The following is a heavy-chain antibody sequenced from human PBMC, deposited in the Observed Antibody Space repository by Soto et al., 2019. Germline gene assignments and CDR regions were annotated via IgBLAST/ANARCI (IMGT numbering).Heavy chain of an antibody. Sequence: QVQLVQSGAEVKKPGSSVKVSCKASGGTFSSYAISWVRQAPGQGLEWMGGIIPIFGTANYAQKFQGRVTISGDESTSTGDMELGCLRSEDTAVYYCAAGWVRASALSWGQGTLVTVSS. J-gene: IGHJ4*02. CDR1: GGTFSSYA. V-gene: IGHV1-69*01. CDR3: AAGWVRASALS. CDR2: IIPIFGTA. D-gene: IGHD1-26*01.